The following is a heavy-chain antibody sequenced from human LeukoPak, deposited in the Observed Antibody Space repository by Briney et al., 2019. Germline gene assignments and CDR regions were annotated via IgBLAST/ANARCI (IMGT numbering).Heavy chain of an antibody. CDR2: MGYEGIHK. V-gene: IGHV3-30*02. D-gene: IGHD4-23*01. J-gene: IGHJ4*02. CDR3: ARDLHGGYSSDY. Sequence: GGSLRLSCAASGSTLNNFGMHWVRQAPGKGLEWVAFMGYEGIHKYYADSVKGRFTISKDNSKATLYLQMNSLRPDDTAVYYCARDLHGGYSSDYWGQGTLVTVSS. CDR1: GSTLNNFG.